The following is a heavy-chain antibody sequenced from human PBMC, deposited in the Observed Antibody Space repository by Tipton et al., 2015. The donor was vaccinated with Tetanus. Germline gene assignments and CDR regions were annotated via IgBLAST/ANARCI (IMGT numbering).Heavy chain of an antibody. Sequence: TLSLTCTVSGGSISSGGYYWSWIRQHPGKGLEWIGYIYYSGNTYYNPSLKSRVTISVDTSKNQFSLKLSSVTAADTAVYYCARARYCSGGSCYSYFDYWGQGTLVTVSS. CDR3: ARARYCSGGSCYSYFDY. J-gene: IGHJ4*02. CDR2: IYYSGNT. CDR1: GGSISSGGYY. D-gene: IGHD2-15*01. V-gene: IGHV4-31*03.